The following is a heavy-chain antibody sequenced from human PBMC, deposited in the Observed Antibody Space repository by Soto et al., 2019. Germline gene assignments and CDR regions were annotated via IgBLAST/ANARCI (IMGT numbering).Heavy chain of an antibody. Sequence: EVQLMESGGGLMQPGGSLRLSCAAAGFSVSTSPISWVRQAPGKGLEWVSVVYSGGATHYAVSVKGRLIISRDKSKNTVGRQMKSLRAEAAAVYYCAKVGPYDSGRYMFRCSWVGPWGPGTRVTVSS. V-gene: IGHV3-53*01. CDR2: VYSGGAT. J-gene: IGHJ5*02. CDR3: AKVGPYDSGRYMFRCSWVGP. D-gene: IGHD3-10*01. CDR1: GFSVSTSP.